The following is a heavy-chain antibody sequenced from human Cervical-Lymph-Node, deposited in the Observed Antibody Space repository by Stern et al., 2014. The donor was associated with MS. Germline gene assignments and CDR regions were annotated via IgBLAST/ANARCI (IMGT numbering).Heavy chain of an antibody. Sequence: QVQLQESGPRQVKTAATLSLTCSVSRGSISTYYWSWIRQPAGKGLEWLCRVSPTGNTGYNPSRKNRVTMSFDPSKNQFPLQLNSVTAADTAMYFCARDGSWSPLDYWGQGILVTVSS. CDR3: ARDGSWSPLDY. V-gene: IGHV4-4*07. J-gene: IGHJ4*02. CDR1: RGSISTYY. CDR2: VSPTGNT. D-gene: IGHD6-13*01.